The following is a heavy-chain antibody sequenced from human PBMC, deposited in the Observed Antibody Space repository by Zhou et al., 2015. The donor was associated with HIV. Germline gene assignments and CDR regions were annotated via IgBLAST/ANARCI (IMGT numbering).Heavy chain of an antibody. D-gene: IGHD6-19*01. CDR3: TTMAGNGFDI. V-gene: IGHV3-15*01. CDR2: VKSKADGGTR. Sequence: VEVVESGGRLVKSGGSLRLSCVGSGFTFSYYSMNWVRQAPGKGLEWVGRVKSKADGGTRDYAAPVKGRFTILREDSKNTVFLQLNSLKIEDTAVYYCTTMAGNGFDIWGQGTMVTVSS. J-gene: IGHJ3*02. CDR1: GFTFSYYS.